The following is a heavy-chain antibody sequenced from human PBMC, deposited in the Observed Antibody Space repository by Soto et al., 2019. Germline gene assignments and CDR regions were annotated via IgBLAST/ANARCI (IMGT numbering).Heavy chain of an antibody. D-gene: IGHD3-22*01. CDR3: AHSSRTMTAADY. J-gene: IGHJ4*02. CDR2: IYWDDDE. Sequence: QITLKESGPTLVKPTQTLTLTCTFSGFSLSTSGVGVGWIRQPPGKALEWLALIYWDDDERYSPSLKSRLTITKDTSKNQVVLTLTNMDPVDTATYYCAHSSRTMTAADYWGQGTLVTVSS. CDR1: GFSLSTSGVG. V-gene: IGHV2-5*02.